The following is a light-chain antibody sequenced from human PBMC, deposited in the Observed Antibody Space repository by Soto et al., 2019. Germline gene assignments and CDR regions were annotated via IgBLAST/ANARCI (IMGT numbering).Light chain of an antibody. J-gene: IGLJ2*01. CDR1: SSDVGSYNL. V-gene: IGLV2-23*02. Sequence: QSALTQPASVSGSPGQSITTSCTGTSSDVGSYNLVSWYQQHPGKAPKLMIFEVNKRPSGVSSRFSGSKSGNTASLTISGLQAEDEADYYCCSYAGRSTSLFGGGTKLTVL. CDR2: EVN. CDR3: CSYAGRSTSL.